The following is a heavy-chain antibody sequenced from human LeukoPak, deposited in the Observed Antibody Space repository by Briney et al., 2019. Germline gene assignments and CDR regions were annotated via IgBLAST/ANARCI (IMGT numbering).Heavy chain of an antibody. CDR2: ISGSGGST. CDR1: GFTFSSYG. V-gene: IGHV3-23*01. D-gene: IGHD6-19*01. Sequence: PGGTLRLSCAASGFTFSSYGMSWVRQAPGKGLEWVSAISGSGGSTYYADSVKGRFTISRDNSKNTLYLQMNSLRAEDTAVYYCAKDGSEAVAVFDYWAREPWSPSPQ. J-gene: IGHJ4*02. CDR3: AKDGSEAVAVFDY.